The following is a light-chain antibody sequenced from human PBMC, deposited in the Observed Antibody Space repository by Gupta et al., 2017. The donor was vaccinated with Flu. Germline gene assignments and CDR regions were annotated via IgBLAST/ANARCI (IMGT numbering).Light chain of an antibody. CDR1: ESLVYSDGDSY. V-gene: IGKV2-30*01. CDR3: MHRKRWPWT. CDR2: KAS. J-gene: IGKJ1*01. Sequence: DAVMTQSPLSLPVTLGQPASISCRSSESLVYSDGDSYVSWFHQRPGQPPRRLIYKASNRDSGVPDRISGSGSGTDFTLTISRLEAEDVGVYYCMHRKRWPWTFGQGTKVEI.